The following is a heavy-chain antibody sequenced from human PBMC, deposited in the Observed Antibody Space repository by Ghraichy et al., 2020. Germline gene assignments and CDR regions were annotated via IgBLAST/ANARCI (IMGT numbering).Heavy chain of an antibody. V-gene: IGHV4-39*01. CDR3: ARSSFHYYGMDV. J-gene: IGHJ6*02. CDR2: IYSTGNT. D-gene: IGHD6-6*01. CDR1: GDSITISGYY. Sequence: SETLSLTCTVSGDSITISGYYWGWIRQPPGKELEWIGTIYSTGNTYYHPSLKSRVTLSVDTSKNQFSLKLTSVSAADTAVYYCARSSFHYYGMDVWGQGTTVTVSS.